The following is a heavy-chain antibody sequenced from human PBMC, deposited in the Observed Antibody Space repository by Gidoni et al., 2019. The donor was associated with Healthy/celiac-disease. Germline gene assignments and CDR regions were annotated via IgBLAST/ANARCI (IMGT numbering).Heavy chain of an antibody. J-gene: IGHJ4*02. CDR1: GFPFDAYA. CDR2: ISGDGGST. CDR3: AISWASSGWIQTTFDY. Sequence: EVQLVESGAGVVHPGGSLRLSCSASGFPFDAYAMPWVRQAPGKGLEWVSLISGDGGSTYYADSVKGRFTISRDNSKNSLYLQMNSLRTEETALYYCAISWASSGWIQTTFDYWGQGTLVTVSS. D-gene: IGHD6-19*01. V-gene: IGHV3-43*02.